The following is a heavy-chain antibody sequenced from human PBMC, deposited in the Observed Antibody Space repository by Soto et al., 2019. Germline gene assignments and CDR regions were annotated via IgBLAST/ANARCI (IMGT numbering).Heavy chain of an antibody. CDR3: AKVSGGLGYFDL. D-gene: IGHD3-16*01. CDR2: ISATGGNI. CDR1: GFIFGDYA. V-gene: IGHV3-23*01. Sequence: GGSLRLSCVASGFIFGDYAMTWIRQAPGKGLEWVATISATGGNIEYRESLKGRFTISRDNSKNMVYLQINGLTADDTAVYYCAKVSGGLGYFDLWGRGTLVTAPQ. J-gene: IGHJ2*01.